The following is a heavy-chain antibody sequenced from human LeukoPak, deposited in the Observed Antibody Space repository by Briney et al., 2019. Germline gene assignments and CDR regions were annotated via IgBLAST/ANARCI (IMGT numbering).Heavy chain of an antibody. V-gene: IGHV5-10-1*01. Sequence: GESLKISCKASGFSFTTYWTSWVRQMPGKGLEWMGRIDPSDSYTNYSPSFQGHVTISADKSTSTAYLQWSSLKASDTAMYYCARGKGWFAPWGQGTLVTVSS. CDR1: GFSFTTYW. CDR2: IDPSDSYT. CDR3: ARGKGWFAP. J-gene: IGHJ5*02.